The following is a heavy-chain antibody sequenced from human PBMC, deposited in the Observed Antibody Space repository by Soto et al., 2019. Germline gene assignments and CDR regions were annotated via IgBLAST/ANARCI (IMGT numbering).Heavy chain of an antibody. V-gene: IGHV4-30-4*01. D-gene: IGHD6-6*01. CDR1: GGSISSGDYY. CDR2: IYYSGII. Sequence: QVQLQESGPGLVKPSQTLSLTCSVSGGSISSGDYYWSWIRQPPGKGLEWIAYIYYSGIIYYNPSLKGRVNMQRDTSKNQFFLNLDSVTAADTAVYYCAREVGEVDYSSSSDAFDIWGQGTMVTVSS. J-gene: IGHJ3*02. CDR3: AREVGEVDYSSSSDAFDI.